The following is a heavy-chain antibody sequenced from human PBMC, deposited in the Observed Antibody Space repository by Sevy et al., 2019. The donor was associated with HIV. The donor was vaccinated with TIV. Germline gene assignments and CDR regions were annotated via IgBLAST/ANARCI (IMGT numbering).Heavy chain of an antibody. CDR2: IYSGGST. D-gene: IGHD2-15*01. CDR3: ARVRNCSGGSCYSGGWFDP. CDR1: GFIVSSNY. J-gene: IGHJ5*02. V-gene: IGHV3-53*01. Sequence: GGSLRLSCAASGFIVSSNYMSWVRQAPGKGLEWVSVIYSGGSTYYADSVKGRFTISRDNSKNTLYLQMNSLRAEDTAVYYCARVRNCSGGSCYSGGWFDPWGQGTLVTVSS.